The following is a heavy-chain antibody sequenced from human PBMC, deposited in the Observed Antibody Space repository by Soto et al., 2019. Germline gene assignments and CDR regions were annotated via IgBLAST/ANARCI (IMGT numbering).Heavy chain of an antibody. CDR3: ARPGHSSGYPDGMDV. CDR2: IFYDESKE. V-gene: IGHV3-33*01. J-gene: IGHJ6*02. Sequence: GGSLRLSCAASGFTFRQYGMHWVRQAPGKGLEWVAVIFYDESKEYYADSVRGRFTISRDNSNNMLYLQMNSLRVEDTALYYCARPGHSSGYPDGMDVWGQGTTVTVSS. D-gene: IGHD3-22*01. CDR1: GFTFRQYG.